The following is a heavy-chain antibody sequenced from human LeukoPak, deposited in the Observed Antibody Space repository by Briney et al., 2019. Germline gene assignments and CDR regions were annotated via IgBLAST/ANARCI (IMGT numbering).Heavy chain of an antibody. CDR2: ITGSGGST. J-gene: IGHJ4*02. D-gene: IGHD2-15*01. CDR1: GFTLSSYA. Sequence: GGSLRLSCAASGFTLSSYAMNWVRQAPGKGLEWVSSITGSGGSTYYADSVKGRFTISRDNSKNTLYLQMNSLRAEDTAVYYCARDPGSEEDYWGQGTLVTVSS. V-gene: IGHV3-23*01. CDR3: ARDPGSEEDY.